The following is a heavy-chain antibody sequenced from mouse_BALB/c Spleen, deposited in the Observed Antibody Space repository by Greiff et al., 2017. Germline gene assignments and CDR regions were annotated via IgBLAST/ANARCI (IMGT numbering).Heavy chain of an antibody. CDR3: ARGYAMDY. CDR1: GYTFTSYW. V-gene: IGHV1-7*01. J-gene: IGHJ4*01. Sequence: VQGVESGAELAKPGASVKMSCKASGYTFTSYWMHWVKQRPGQGLEWIGYINPSTGYTEYNQKFKDKATLTADKSSSTAYMQLSSLTSEDSAVYYCARGYAMDYWGQGTSVTVSS. CDR2: INPSTGYT.